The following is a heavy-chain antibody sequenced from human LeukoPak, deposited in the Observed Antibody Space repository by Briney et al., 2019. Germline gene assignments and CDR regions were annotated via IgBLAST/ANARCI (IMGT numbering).Heavy chain of an antibody. D-gene: IGHD1-26*01. CDR3: ARDRPGSYSGFDY. Sequence: GGSLRLSCAASGLTFSYAWMSWIRQAPGKGLEWVSYISSSGSTIYYADSVKGRFTISRDNAKNSLYLQMNSLRAEDTAVYYCARDRPGSYSGFDYWGQGTLVTVSS. V-gene: IGHV3-11*01. J-gene: IGHJ4*02. CDR1: GLTFSYAW. CDR2: ISSSGSTI.